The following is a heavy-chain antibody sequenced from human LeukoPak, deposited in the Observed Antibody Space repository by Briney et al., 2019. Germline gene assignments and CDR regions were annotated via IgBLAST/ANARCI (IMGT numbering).Heavy chain of an antibody. CDR1: GFTFSSYG. Sequence: GGSLRLSCAASGFTFSSYGMHWVRQAPGKGLEWVAVISYDGSNKYYADSVKGRFTISRDNSKNTLYLQMNSLRAEDTAVYYCAKVKEYYYDSSGFDYWGQGTLVTVSS. J-gene: IGHJ4*02. D-gene: IGHD3-22*01. V-gene: IGHV3-30*18. CDR3: AKVKEYYYDSSGFDY. CDR2: ISYDGSNK.